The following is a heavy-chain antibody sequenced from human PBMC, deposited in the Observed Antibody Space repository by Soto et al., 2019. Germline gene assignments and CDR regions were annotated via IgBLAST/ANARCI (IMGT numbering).Heavy chain of an antibody. CDR1: GVSVSSDIYY. D-gene: IGHD2-2*01. J-gene: IGHJ6*02. Sequence: QVQLQESGPGLVKPSQTLSLTCSVSGVSVSSDIYYWSWIRHHPGKGLEWIGYIYYSGNTYYNPSLGCRVTISLATSKNHFSLRLRSVTPADTAVYYCARYPVVVVPAANYGLDVWGQGTTVTVSS. V-gene: IGHV4-31*03. CDR3: ARYPVVVVPAANYGLDV. CDR2: IYYSGNT.